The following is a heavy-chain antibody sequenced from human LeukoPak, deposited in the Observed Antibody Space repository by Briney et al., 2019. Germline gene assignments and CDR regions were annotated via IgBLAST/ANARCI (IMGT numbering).Heavy chain of an antibody. CDR1: GYTFTSYY. V-gene: IGHV1-46*01. CDR2: INSSGGST. J-gene: IGHJ4*02. D-gene: IGHD1-26*01. Sequence: ASVKVSCKASGYTFTSYYMHWVRQAPGQGLEWMGIINSSGGSTSYAQKFQGRVTMTRDTSTSTVYMELSSLRSEDTAVYYCAISIVGATFFDYWGQGTLVTVSS. CDR3: AISIVGATFFDY.